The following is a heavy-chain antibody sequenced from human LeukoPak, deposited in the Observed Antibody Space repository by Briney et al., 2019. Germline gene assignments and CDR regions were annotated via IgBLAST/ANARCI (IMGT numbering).Heavy chain of an antibody. Sequence: GGSLRLSCAASGFTFSNYNINWVRQAPGKGLEWISYISSGSSTIYYADSVKGRFTISRDNAKNSLYLQMNSLRDEDTAVYYCARDYGSHGEYFDYWGQGTLVTVSS. J-gene: IGHJ4*02. CDR3: ARDYGSHGEYFDY. D-gene: IGHD3-10*01. CDR1: GFTFSNYN. CDR2: ISSGSSTI. V-gene: IGHV3-48*02.